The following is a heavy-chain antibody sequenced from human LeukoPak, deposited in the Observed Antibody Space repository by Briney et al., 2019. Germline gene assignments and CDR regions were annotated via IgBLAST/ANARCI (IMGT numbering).Heavy chain of an antibody. CDR1: GFPFSNSW. CDR2: IKKDGSGI. Sequence: GGSLGLSCAVSGFPFSNSWMYGVRQAPGKGLEGVANIKKDGSGISYVDSVKGRFIISRDNARNSLYLQMNSLRVEDTAVYFCAGGRSMEVWGKGTAVTVSS. V-gene: IGHV3-7*03. CDR3: AGGRSMEV. J-gene: IGHJ6*04.